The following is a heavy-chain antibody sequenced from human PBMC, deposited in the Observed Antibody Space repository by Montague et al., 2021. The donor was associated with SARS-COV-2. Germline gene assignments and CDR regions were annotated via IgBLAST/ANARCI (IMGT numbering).Heavy chain of an antibody. J-gene: IGHJ4*02. V-gene: IGHV4-34*01. D-gene: IGHD2-2*01. CDR1: GESFSSDD. CDR3: ARGVRGHCSRTCYYF. Sequence: SETLSLTCADYGESFSSDDWGWIRQPPGKGLEWIGEMIHSGNTKYNPSLKSRVYMSLDTSRNEFSLKLTSVDAADTAVYYCARGVRGHCSRTCYYFWGQGTLVTVSS. CDR2: MIHSGNT.